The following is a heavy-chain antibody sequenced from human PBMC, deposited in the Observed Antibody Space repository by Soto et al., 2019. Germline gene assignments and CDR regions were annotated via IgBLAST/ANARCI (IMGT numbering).Heavy chain of an antibody. J-gene: IGHJ1*01. CDR2: IYYSGST. CDR1: GGSISSGDYY. CDR3: ARIVDYYDSSGYYLEYFQH. D-gene: IGHD3-22*01. V-gene: IGHV4-30-4*01. Sequence: SETLSLTCTVSGGSISSGDYYWSWIRQPPGKGLEWIGYIYYSGSTYYNPSLKSRVTISVDTSKNQFSLKLSSVTAADTAVYYCARIVDYYDSSGYYLEYFQHWGQGTLVIVSS.